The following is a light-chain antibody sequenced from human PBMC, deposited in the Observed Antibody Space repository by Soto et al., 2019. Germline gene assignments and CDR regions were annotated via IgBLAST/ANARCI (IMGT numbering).Light chain of an antibody. CDR3: QLCYRPWT. J-gene: IGKJ1*01. V-gene: IGKV4-1*01. Sequence: DIVMTQSPDSLAVSLGEMATINCKSSHSVLYSSNNKNYLAWYQQKPGQPPKLRIYWASTRESGVPDRFSGSWCHTDVTLTTISLLGDHVAVYYCQLCYRPWTFRHGNKVEIK. CDR1: HSVLYSSNNKNY. CDR2: WAS.